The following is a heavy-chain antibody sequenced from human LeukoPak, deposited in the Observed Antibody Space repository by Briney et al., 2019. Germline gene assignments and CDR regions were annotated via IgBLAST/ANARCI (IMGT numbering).Heavy chain of an antibody. CDR1: GFTFSNYW. J-gene: IGHJ5*02. CDR3: ARAPHYYGSRFDP. Sequence: GGSLRLSCAVSGFTFSNYWMSWVRQAPGKGLEWVANIREHGGEQYYVDSVKGRFTISRDNPKNSVYLQMDSLRVEDTAVYYCARAPHYYGSRFDPWGQGTLVTVSS. CDR2: IREHGGEQ. D-gene: IGHD3-10*01. V-gene: IGHV3-7*01.